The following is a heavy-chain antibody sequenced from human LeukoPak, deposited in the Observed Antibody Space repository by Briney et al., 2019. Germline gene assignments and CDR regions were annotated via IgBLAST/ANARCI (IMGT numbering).Heavy chain of an antibody. D-gene: IGHD4-11*01. CDR3: ARGIGDYSNYDLWFDP. J-gene: IGHJ5*02. V-gene: IGHV1-8*01. CDR2: MNPNSGNT. CDR1: GYTFTSYD. Sequence: GASVKVSCKASGYTFTSYDISWVRQATGQGLEWMGWMNPNSGNTGYAQKFQGRVTMTRNTSISTAYMELSSLRSEDTAVYYCARGIGDYSNYDLWFDPWGQGTLVTVSS.